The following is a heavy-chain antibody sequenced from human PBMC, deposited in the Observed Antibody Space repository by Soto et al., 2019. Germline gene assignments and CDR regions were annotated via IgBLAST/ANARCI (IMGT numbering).Heavy chain of an antibody. CDR2: INQDGTER. Sequence: GGSLRLSCAASGFSFSTYWMTWVRQAPGKGLEWVANINQDGTERYYVDSVKGRFTISRDNAVNSLILQMNSLSAEDTAVYYCATWGGPGDYLGQGILVTVSS. J-gene: IGHJ4*02. CDR1: GFSFSTYW. V-gene: IGHV3-7*01. D-gene: IGHD3-16*01. CDR3: ATWGGPGDY.